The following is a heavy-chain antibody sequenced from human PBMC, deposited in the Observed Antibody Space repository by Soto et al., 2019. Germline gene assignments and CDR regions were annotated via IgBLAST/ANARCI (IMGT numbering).Heavy chain of an antibody. CDR1: GGSFSGYY. CDR2: IYHSGST. V-gene: IGHV4-34*01. J-gene: IGHJ6*02. Sequence: QVQLQQWGAGLLKPSETLSLTCAVYGGSFSGYYWSWIRQPPGKGLEWIGEIYHSGSTNYNQSLKSRVTISVDTSKNQFSQKLSSVTAADTAVYYCAGRATGDVTLLDYGMDVWGQGTTVTVSS. CDR3: AGRATGDVTLLDYGMDV. D-gene: IGHD7-27*01.